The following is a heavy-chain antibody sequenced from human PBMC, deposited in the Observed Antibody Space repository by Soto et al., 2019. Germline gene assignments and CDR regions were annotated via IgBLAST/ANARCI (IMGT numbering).Heavy chain of an antibody. D-gene: IGHD5-12*01. Sequence: QVQLVQSGAEVKKPGSSVKVSCEASGGTFRTESFNWVRQAPGQGLEWMGGIIPVLGITDYAPRFRGRVTITADESTSTAYMEVGSLTYDDTAVYYCARATIGHVTRYYFDYWGQGTLVTVSS. V-gene: IGHV1-69*01. CDR3: ARATIGHVTRYYFDY. J-gene: IGHJ4*02. CDR2: IIPVLGIT. CDR1: GGTFRTES.